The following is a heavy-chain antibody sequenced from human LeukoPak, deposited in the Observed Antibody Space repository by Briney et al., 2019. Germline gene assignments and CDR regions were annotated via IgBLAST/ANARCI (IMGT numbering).Heavy chain of an antibody. Sequence: GGSLRLSCAASGFTFSSYSMNWVRQAPGKELEWVSYISSSSSTIYYADSVKGRFTISRDNSKNTLYLQMNSLRAEDTAVYYCARSANDAFDIWGQGTMVTVSS. CDR1: GFTFSSYS. V-gene: IGHV3-48*01. CDR2: ISSSSSTI. CDR3: ARSANDAFDI. J-gene: IGHJ3*02.